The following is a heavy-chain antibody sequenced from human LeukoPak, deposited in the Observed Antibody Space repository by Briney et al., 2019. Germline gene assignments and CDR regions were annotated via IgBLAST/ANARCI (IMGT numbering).Heavy chain of an antibody. CDR3: ARTQWSYLYYFDY. CDR1: GGSISSGSYY. J-gene: IGHJ4*02. CDR2: IYTRGST. D-gene: IGHD3-16*02. V-gene: IGHV4-61*02. Sequence: SQTLSLTCSVSGGSISSGSYYWSWIRQPAGKGLEWIGRIYTRGSTNYNPSLKSRVTISVDTSKNQFSLKLSSVTAADTAVYYCARTQWSYLYYFDYWGQGTLVTVSS.